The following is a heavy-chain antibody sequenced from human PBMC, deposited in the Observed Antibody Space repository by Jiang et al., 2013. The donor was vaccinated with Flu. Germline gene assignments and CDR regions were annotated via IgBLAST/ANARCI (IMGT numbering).Heavy chain of an antibody. CDR1: GGSFSGYY. D-gene: IGHD3-3*01. J-gene: IGHJ4*02. Sequence: LLKPSETLSLTCAVYGGSFSGYYWSWIRQPPGKGLEWIGEINHSGSTNYNPSLKSRVTISVDTSKNQFSLKLSSVTAADTAVYYCARGDSWSTVTYYFDYWGQGTLVTVSS. CDR2: INHSGST. V-gene: IGHV4-34*01. CDR3: ARGDSWSTVTYYFDY.